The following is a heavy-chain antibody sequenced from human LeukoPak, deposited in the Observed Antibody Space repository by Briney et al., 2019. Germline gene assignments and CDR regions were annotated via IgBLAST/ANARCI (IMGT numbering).Heavy chain of an antibody. CDR3: AKSKDSLGAGYYFDY. Sequence: GGSLRLSCAASGFTFSSYAMSWVRQAPGKGLEWVSAISGSGGSTYYADSVKGRFTISRDNSKNTLYLQMNSLRAEDTAVYYCAKSKDSLGAGYYFDYWGQGTLVTVSS. D-gene: IGHD1-26*01. J-gene: IGHJ4*02. V-gene: IGHV3-23*01. CDR2: ISGSGGST. CDR1: GFTFSSYA.